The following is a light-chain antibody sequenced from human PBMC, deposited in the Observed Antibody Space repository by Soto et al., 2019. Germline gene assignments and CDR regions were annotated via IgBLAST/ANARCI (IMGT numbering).Light chain of an antibody. J-gene: IGKJ3*01. V-gene: IGKV3-11*01. CDR3: LHRNNWPPRFT. Sequence: EIVLTQSPATLSLSPGERATISCGASQRIVSSLAWYQQKAGQAPRLLIYGDSTRAAGVPARFSGSGSGTDFTLTISGLETEDFAVYFCLHRNNWPPRFTFGPGTAV. CDR2: GDS. CDR1: QRIVSS.